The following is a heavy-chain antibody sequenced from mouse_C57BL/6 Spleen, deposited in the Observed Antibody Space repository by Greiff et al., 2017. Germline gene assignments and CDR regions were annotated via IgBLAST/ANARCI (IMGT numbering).Heavy chain of an antibody. CDR3: TRGYSNHFDY. V-gene: IGHV1-15*01. CDR1: GYTFTDYE. J-gene: IGHJ2*01. CDR2: IDPETGGP. D-gene: IGHD2-5*01. Sequence: QVQLQQSGAELVRPGASVTLSCKASGYTFTDYEMHWVKQTPVHGLEWIGAIDPETGGPAYNQKFKGKAILTADKSSSTSYMELRSLTSEDSAVYYCTRGYSNHFDYWGQGTTLTVSS.